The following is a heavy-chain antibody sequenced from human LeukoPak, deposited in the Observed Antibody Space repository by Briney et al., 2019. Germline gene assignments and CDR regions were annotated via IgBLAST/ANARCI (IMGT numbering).Heavy chain of an antibody. D-gene: IGHD3-10*01. V-gene: IGHV3-7*01. CDR1: GFTFSSYW. Sequence: GGSLRLSCAASGFTFSSYWMSWVRQAPGKGLEWVANIRQDGSEKFYVDSVRGRFTISRDNAKKSLYLQMNSLRAEDTAVYYCAREYYSGSAILSYFDSWGQGTLVTVSS. J-gene: IGHJ4*02. CDR3: AREYYSGSAILSYFDS. CDR2: IRQDGSEK.